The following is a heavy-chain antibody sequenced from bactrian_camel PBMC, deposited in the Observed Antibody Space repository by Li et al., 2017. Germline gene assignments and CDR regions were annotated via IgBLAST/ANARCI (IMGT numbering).Heavy chain of an antibody. D-gene: IGHD3*01. J-gene: IGHJ4*01. CDR1: GFVFNVEY. V-gene: IGHV3S40*01. Sequence: DVQLVESGGDLVRPGGSLTLSCATSGFVFNVEYMSWVRQAPGKGLEWVSAIDGGSRDTYYTDSVKGRFTISRDNAKDTVYLQLNNLKTEDTAMYYCGRGLGYEYREWGQGTQVTVS. CDR3: GRGLGYEYRE. CDR2: IDGGSRDT.